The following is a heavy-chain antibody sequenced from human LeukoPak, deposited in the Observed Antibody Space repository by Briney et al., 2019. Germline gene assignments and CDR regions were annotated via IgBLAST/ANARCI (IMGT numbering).Heavy chain of an antibody. D-gene: IGHD5-18*01. Sequence: PGGSLRLSCAASGFTFSSYAMSWVRQAPGKGLEWVSSISSSSSYIYYADSVKGRFTISRDNAKNSLYLQMNSLRAEDTAVYYCARGYSYGYTYFDYWGQGTLVTVSS. CDR1: GFTFSSYA. J-gene: IGHJ4*02. CDR3: ARGYSYGYTYFDY. V-gene: IGHV3-21*01. CDR2: ISSSSSYI.